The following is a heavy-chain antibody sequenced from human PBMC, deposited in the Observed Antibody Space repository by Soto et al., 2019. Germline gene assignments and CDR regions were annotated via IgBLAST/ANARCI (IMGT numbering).Heavy chain of an antibody. D-gene: IGHD1-26*01. CDR2: IWYDGSNK. V-gene: IGHV3-33*01. Sequence: QVQLVESGGGVVQPGRSLRLSCAASGFTFSSYGMHWVRQAPGKGLEWVAVIWYDGSNKYYADSVKGRFTISRDNSKNTMYLQMKSLRAEDTAVYYCARDGEWELLPADYWGQGTLVTVSS. J-gene: IGHJ4*02. CDR3: ARDGEWELLPADY. CDR1: GFTFSSYG.